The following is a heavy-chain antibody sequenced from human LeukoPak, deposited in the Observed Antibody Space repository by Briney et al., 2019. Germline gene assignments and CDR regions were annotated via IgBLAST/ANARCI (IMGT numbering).Heavy chain of an antibody. J-gene: IGHJ4*02. CDR1: GFTFSSYS. CDR2: ISYDGSNK. CDR3: ARFPRSWYDGGYFDY. Sequence: PGGSLRLSCAASGFTFSSYSMNWVRQAPGKGLEWVAVISYDGSNKYYADSVKGRFTISRDNSKNTLYLQMNSLRAEDTAVYYCARFPRSWYDGGYFDYWGQGTLVTVSS. D-gene: IGHD6-13*01. V-gene: IGHV3-30*03.